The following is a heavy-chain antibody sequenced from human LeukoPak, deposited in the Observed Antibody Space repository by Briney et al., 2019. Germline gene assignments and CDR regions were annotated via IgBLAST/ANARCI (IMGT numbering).Heavy chain of an antibody. CDR1: GFTLSDYC. CDR3: AKDQGYCSGGSCYDYDY. V-gene: IGHV3-23*01. Sequence: GGSLRLSCAASGFTLSDYCMNWVRQAPGKGLEWVSAISGSGGSTYYADSVKGRFTISRDNSKNTLYLQMNSLRAEDTAVYYCAKDQGYCSGGSCYDYDYWGQGTLVTVSS. J-gene: IGHJ4*02. D-gene: IGHD2-15*01. CDR2: ISGSGGST.